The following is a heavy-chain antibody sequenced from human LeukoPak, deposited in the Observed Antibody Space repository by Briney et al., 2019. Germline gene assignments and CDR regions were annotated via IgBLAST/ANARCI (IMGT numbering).Heavy chain of an antibody. CDR3: ARDGVVVAATPPDY. CDR2: ISAYSGNT. CDR1: GYTFTSYG. J-gene: IGHJ4*02. V-gene: IGHV1-18*01. D-gene: IGHD2-15*01. Sequence: ASVNVSCKASGYTFTSYGISWVRQAPGQGLEWMGWISAYSGNTNYAQKLQGRVTMTTDTSTSTAYMELRSLRSDDTAVYYCARDGVVVAATPPDYWGQGTQVTVSS.